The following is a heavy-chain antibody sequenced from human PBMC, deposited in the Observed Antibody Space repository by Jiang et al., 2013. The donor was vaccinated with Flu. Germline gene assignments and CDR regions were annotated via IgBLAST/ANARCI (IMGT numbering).Heavy chain of an antibody. CDR3: ARDLRGSFDY. CDR2: IWYDGSNK. J-gene: IGHJ4*02. D-gene: IGHD5-12*01. Sequence: VIWYDGSNKYYADSVKGRFTISRDNSKNTLYLQMNSLRAEDTAVYYCARDLRGSFDYWGQGTLVTVSS. V-gene: IGHV3-33*01.